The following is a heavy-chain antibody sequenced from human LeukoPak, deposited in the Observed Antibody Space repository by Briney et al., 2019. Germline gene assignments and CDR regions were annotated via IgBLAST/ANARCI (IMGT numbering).Heavy chain of an antibody. D-gene: IGHD3-22*01. V-gene: IGHV4-59*08. J-gene: IGHJ4*02. CDR1: GGSISGYY. CDR3: ARQPSGYYDKSGYYPYYFDS. CDR2: IFYSGTT. Sequence: SETLSLTCTVSGGSISGYYWSWVRQPPGKGLEWIGHIFYSGTTKYAPSLQSRVTISLDTSRYQFSLRLSSVTAADTAMYYCARQPSGYYDKSGYYPYYFDSWGQGVLVTVSS.